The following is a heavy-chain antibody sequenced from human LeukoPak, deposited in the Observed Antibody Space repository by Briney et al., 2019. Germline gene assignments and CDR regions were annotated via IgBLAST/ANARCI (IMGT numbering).Heavy chain of an antibody. CDR3: ARDLHELELYSFDS. D-gene: IGHD1-7*01. Sequence: PGGSLRLSCAASGFTFSSYWMSWVRQAPGKGLEGVANIKQDGSEKYYVDSVKGRFTISRDNAKNSLYLQMNSLRAEDTAVYYCARDLHELELYSFDSWGQGTLVIVSS. CDR2: IKQDGSEK. CDR1: GFTFSSYW. V-gene: IGHV3-7*01. J-gene: IGHJ4*02.